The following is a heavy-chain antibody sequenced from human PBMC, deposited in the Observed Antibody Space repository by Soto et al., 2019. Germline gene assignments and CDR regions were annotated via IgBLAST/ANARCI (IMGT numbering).Heavy chain of an antibody. CDR1: GFTFSSYG. V-gene: IGHV3-33*01. CDR3: ARDQEQLIHHYYYGMDV. CDR2: IWYDGSNK. Sequence: SLRLSCAASGFTFSSYGMHWVRQAPGKGLEWVAVIWYDGSNKYYADSVKGRFTISRDNSKNMLYLQMNSLRAEDTAVYYCARDQEQLIHHYYYGMDVWGQGTTVTVSS. J-gene: IGHJ6*02. D-gene: IGHD6-6*01.